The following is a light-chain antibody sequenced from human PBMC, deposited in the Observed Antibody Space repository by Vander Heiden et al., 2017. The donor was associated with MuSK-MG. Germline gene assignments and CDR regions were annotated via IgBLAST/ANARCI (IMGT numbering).Light chain of an antibody. CDR2: DVS. J-gene: IGLJ2*01. CDR1: SSDVGGYNY. CDR3: SSYTSSSTRV. Sequence: QSALTQPASVSGSPGQSLTISCPGTSSDVGGYNYVSWYQQHPGKAPKLVIDDVSSRPSGIANRYAGSKSGNTAYLTISGLQDEDEAYYCCSSYTSSSTRVFGGGTKLTVL. V-gene: IGLV2-14*01.